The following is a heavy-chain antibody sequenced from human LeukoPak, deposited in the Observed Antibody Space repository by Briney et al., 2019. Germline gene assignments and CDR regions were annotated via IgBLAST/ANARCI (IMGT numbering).Heavy chain of an antibody. CDR3: ARDRPYYGSGSSGFDP. D-gene: IGHD3-10*01. J-gene: IGHJ5*02. Sequence: SETLSLTCAVYGGSFSGYYWSWIRQPPGKGLEWIGYIYYSGSTNYNPSLKSRVTISVDTSKNQFSLKLSSVTAADTAVYYCARDRPYYGSGSSGFDPWGQGTLVTVSS. V-gene: IGHV4-59*01. CDR2: IYYSGST. CDR1: GGSFSGYY.